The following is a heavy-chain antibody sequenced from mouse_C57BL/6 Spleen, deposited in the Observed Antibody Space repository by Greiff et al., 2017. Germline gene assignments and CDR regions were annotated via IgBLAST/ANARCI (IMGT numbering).Heavy chain of an antibody. CDR3: ARSYYGSSYVRNPGGISLYAMDY. CDR2: INPNNGGT. Sequence: EVKLVESGPELVKPGASVKMSCKASGYTFTDYNMHWVKQSHGKSLEWIGYINPNNGGTSYNQKFKGKATLTVNKSSSTAYLELRSLTSEDSALYYCARSYYGSSYVRNPGGISLYAMDYWGQGTSVTVSS. D-gene: IGHD1-1*01. CDR1: GYTFTDYN. J-gene: IGHJ4*01. V-gene: IGHV1-22*01.